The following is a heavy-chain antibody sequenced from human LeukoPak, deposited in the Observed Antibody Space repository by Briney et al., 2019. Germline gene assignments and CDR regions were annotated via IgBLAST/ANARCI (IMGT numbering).Heavy chain of an antibody. CDR1: GGSFSGYY. V-gene: IGHV4-34*01. CDR3: ARGTSTYYDFWSGYYKPTYYYYMDV. CDR2: INHSGST. J-gene: IGHJ6*03. Sequence: PSETLSLTCAVYGGSFSGYYWSWIRQPPGKGLEWIGEINHSGSTNYNPSLKSRVTISVYTSKNQFSLKLSSVTAADTAVYYCARGTSTYYDFWSGYYKPTYYYYMDVRGKGTTVTVSS. D-gene: IGHD3-3*01.